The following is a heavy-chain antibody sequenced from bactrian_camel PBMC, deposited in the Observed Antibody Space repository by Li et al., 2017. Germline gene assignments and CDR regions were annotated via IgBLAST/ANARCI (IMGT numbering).Heavy chain of an antibody. CDR3: AATKYGDYCPAGDWAAMGVYIY. CDR1: RSTPDRHSGYC. Sequence: VESGGGSVQAGGSLRLSCVASRSTPDRHSGYCTGWFRQAPGKEREAIAAISSGGRATTFDDSMMGRFTISLANAKNAIVLQMNSLKPEDTATYYCAATKYGDYCPAGDWAAMGVYIYWGQGTQVTVS. CDR2: ISSGGRAT. V-gene: IGHV3S59*01. D-gene: IGHD3*01. J-gene: IGHJ4*01.